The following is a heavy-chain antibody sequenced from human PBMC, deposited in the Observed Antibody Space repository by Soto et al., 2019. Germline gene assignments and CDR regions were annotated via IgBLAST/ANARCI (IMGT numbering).Heavy chain of an antibody. D-gene: IGHD2-2*01. Sequence: ASVKVSCKASGGTFSSYAISWVRQAPGQGLEWMGGIIPIFGTANYAQKFQGRVTITADESTSTAYMELSRLRSEDTAVYYCARDPGYCSSTSCYRLGGWWFDPWGQGTLVPVSS. CDR2: IIPIFGTA. J-gene: IGHJ5*02. CDR3: ARDPGYCSSTSCYRLGGWWFDP. CDR1: GGTFSSYA. V-gene: IGHV1-69*13.